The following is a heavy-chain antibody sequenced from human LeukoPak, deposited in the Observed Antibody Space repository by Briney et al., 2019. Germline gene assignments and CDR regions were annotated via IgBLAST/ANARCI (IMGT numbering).Heavy chain of an antibody. CDR2: INTNTGNP. J-gene: IGHJ4*02. CDR1: GYTFTSYD. CDR3: ARGGYYDILTAPGY. D-gene: IGHD3-9*01. Sequence: EASVKVSCKASGYTFTSYDINWVRQATGQGLEWMGWINTNTGNPTYAQGFTGRFVFSLDTSVSTAYLQISSLKAEDTAVYYCARGGYYDILTAPGYWGQGTLVTVSS. V-gene: IGHV7-4-1*02.